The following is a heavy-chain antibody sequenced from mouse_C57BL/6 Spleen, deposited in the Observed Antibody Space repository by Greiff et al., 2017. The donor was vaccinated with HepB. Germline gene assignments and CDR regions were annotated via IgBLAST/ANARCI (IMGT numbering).Heavy chain of an antibody. D-gene: IGHD1-1*01. CDR1: GYTFTSYW. CDR3: ARSPYYYGSSYDWFAY. CDR2: IHPNSGST. J-gene: IGHJ3*01. Sequence: QVQLKQPGAELVKPGASVKLSCKASGYTFTSYWMHWVKQRPGQGLEWIGMIHPNSGSTNYNEKFKSKATLTVDKSSSAAYMQLSSLTSEDSAVYYCARSPYYYGSSYDWFAYWGQGTLVTVSA. V-gene: IGHV1-64*01.